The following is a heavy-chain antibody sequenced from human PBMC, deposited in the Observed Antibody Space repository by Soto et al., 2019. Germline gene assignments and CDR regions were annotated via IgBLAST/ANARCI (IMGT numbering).Heavy chain of an antibody. D-gene: IGHD1-26*01. CDR3: ARNFQELGFYYYYMYV. CDR1: GFTVSSNY. Sequence: GGSLRLSCAASGFTVSSNYMSWVRQAPGKGLEWVSVIYSGGSTYYAHSVKGRFTISRDNSKNTLYLQMNSLRAEDTAVYYCARNFQELGFYYYYMYVWGKGTTVTVSS. V-gene: IGHV3-66*01. J-gene: IGHJ6*03. CDR2: IYSGGST.